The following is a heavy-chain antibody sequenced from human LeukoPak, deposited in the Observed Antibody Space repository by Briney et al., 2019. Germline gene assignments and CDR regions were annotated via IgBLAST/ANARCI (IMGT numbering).Heavy chain of an antibody. CDR1: GFTFSSYW. CDR2: INTDGSST. V-gene: IGHV3-74*01. Sequence: PGGSLRLSCAASGFTFSSYWMHWVRQVPEKGLVWVSRINTDGSSTSYADSVKGRFTISRDNAKNTLYLQMNSLRAEDTAVYYCARASYCSGGSCYIPRADWFDPWGQGTLVTVSS. D-gene: IGHD2-15*01. J-gene: IGHJ5*02. CDR3: ARASYCSGGSCYIPRADWFDP.